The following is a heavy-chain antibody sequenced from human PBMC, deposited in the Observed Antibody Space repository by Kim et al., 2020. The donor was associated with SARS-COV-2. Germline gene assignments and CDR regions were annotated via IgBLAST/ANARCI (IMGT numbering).Heavy chain of an antibody. V-gene: IGHV3-33*06. D-gene: IGHD3-10*01. CDR2: IWYDGSNK. CDR3: AKAQAALYMVRGKNHALFDY. Sequence: GGSLRLSCAASGFTFSSYGMHWVRQAPGKGLEWVAVIWYDGSNKYYADSVKGRFTISRDNSKNTLYLQMNSLRAEDTAVYYCAKAQAALYMVRGKNHALFDYWGQGTLVTVSS. J-gene: IGHJ4*02. CDR1: GFTFSSYG.